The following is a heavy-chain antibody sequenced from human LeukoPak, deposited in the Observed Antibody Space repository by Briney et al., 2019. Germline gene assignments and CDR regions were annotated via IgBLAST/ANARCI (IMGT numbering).Heavy chain of an antibody. CDR2: IYYSGST. Sequence: HPSETLSLTCTVSGGSISSYYWSWIGQPPGEGLEWIGYIYYSGSTNYNPSLKSRVTISVDTSKSQFSLKLSSVTAADTAVYYCARDRYYGSGSGAFDIWGQGTMVTVSS. CDR3: ARDRYYGSGSGAFDI. D-gene: IGHD3-10*01. V-gene: IGHV4-59*01. J-gene: IGHJ3*02. CDR1: GGSISSYY.